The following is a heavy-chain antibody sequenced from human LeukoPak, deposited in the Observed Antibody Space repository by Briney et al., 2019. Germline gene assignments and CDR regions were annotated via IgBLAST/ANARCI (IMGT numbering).Heavy chain of an antibody. V-gene: IGHV4-38-2*02. CDR1: GCSITSGYY. CDR2: IYHSGST. CDR3: ARGVYGSQDY. J-gene: IGHJ4*02. D-gene: IGHD1-26*01. Sequence: SETLSLTCTVSGCSITSGYYWGWIRQPPGKGLEWIGTIYHSGSTYYNPSLKSRVTISVDTSKNQFSLRLSSVTAADTAVYYCARGVYGSQDYWGQGTLVTVSS.